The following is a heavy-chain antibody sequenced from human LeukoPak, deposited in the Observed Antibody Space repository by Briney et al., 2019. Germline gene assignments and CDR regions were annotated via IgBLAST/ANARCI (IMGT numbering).Heavy chain of an antibody. D-gene: IGHD1-26*01. V-gene: IGHV1-18*04. CDR2: ISAYNGNT. J-gene: IGHJ3*02. CDR1: GYTFTSDG. Sequence: EASVKLSCKASGYTFTSDGISCVRQAPGQGLEWMGWISAYNGNTNYAQKLQGRVTMTTDASTSTAYMELRSLRSDDTAVYYCARGGGSYLDAFDIWGQGTMVTVSS. CDR3: ARGGGSYLDAFDI.